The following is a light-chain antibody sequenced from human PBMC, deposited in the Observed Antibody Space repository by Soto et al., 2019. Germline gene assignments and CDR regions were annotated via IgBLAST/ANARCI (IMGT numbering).Light chain of an antibody. V-gene: IGKV1-5*03. J-gene: IGKJ4*01. Sequence: DIQMTQSPSTLSASVGDRVTITCRASQSISSWLAWYQQKPGKAPKLLIYKASSLQSGVPSRFSGSGSGTEFTLTISSLQPDDFATYYCHQYNTKPVSFGGGTKVEIK. CDR2: KAS. CDR3: HQYNTKPVS. CDR1: QSISSW.